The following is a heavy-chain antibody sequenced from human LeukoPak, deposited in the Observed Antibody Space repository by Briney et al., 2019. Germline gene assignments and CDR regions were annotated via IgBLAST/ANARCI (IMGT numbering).Heavy chain of an antibody. CDR1: GFTFSDYY. CDR2: INIGGTNT. CDR3: ATDGAGFDT. J-gene: IGHJ5*02. Sequence: NAGGFLRLSCAASGFTFSDYYMSWIRQAPGKGLEWLSYINIGGTNTHYADSVKGRFTISRDNAKKSLYLEMNNLRAEDTAVYYCATDGAGFDTWGQGVLVTVSS. V-gene: IGHV3-11*01.